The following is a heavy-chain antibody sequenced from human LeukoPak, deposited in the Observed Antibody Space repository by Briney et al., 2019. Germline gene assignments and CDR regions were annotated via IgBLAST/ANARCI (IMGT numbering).Heavy chain of an antibody. Sequence: GALRLSCAASGFTFSSYGMSWVRQAPGKGLEWVSAISGSGGSTYYADSVKGRFTISRDNSKNTLYLQMNSLRAEDTAVYYCAKGPRHYGSGSYTAFDIWGQGTMVTVSS. CDR2: ISGSGGST. D-gene: IGHD3-10*01. V-gene: IGHV3-23*01. J-gene: IGHJ3*02. CDR3: AKGPRHYGSGSYTAFDI. CDR1: GFTFSSYG.